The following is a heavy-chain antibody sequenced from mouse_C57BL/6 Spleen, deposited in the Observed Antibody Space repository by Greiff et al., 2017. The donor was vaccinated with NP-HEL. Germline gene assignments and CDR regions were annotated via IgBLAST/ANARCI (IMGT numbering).Heavy chain of an antibody. CDR2: IDPETGGT. D-gene: IGHD4-1*01. V-gene: IGHV1-15*01. CDR1: GYTFTDYE. J-gene: IGHJ2*02. CDR3: PRKELTGTYIY. Sequence: VKLMESGAELVRPGASVTLSCKASGYTFTDYEMHWVKQTPVHGLEWIGAIDPETGGTAYNQKFKGKAILTADKSSSTAYMELRSLTSEDSAVYSCPRKELTGTYIYWVQGPSLTVSS.